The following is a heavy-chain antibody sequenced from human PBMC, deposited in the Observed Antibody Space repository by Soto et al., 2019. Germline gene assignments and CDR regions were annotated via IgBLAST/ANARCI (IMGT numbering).Heavy chain of an antibody. J-gene: IGHJ3*02. CDR2: IIPIFGTA. V-gene: IGHV1-69*13. CDR1: GGTFSSYA. CDR3: ARDLRGYCSSTSCNDAFDI. D-gene: IGHD2-2*01. Sequence: ASVKVSCKASGGTFSSYAISWVRQAPGQGLEWMGGIIPIFGTANYAQKFQGRVTITADESTSTAYLELSSLRSEDTAVYYCARDLRGYCSSTSCNDAFDIWGQGTMVTVSS.